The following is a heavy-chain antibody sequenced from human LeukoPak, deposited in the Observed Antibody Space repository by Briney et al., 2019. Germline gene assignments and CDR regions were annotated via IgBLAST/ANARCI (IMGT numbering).Heavy chain of an antibody. CDR2: ISSSSSYI. D-gene: IGHD4-17*01. CDR3: AREDYGDYDFDY. CDR1: GFTFSRYS. Sequence: GGSLRLSCAASGFTFSRYSMNWVRQAPGKGLEWVSSISSSSSYIYYADSVKGRFTISRDNAKNSLYLQMNSLRAEDTAVYYCAREDYGDYDFDYWGQGTLVTVSS. V-gene: IGHV3-21*01. J-gene: IGHJ4*02.